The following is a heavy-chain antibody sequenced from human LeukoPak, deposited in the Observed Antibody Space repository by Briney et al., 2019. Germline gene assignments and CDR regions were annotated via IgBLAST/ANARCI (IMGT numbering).Heavy chain of an antibody. V-gene: IGHV4-34*01. J-gene: IGHJ6*02. CDR2: INHSGST. D-gene: IGHD3-16*02. Sequence: SETLSLTCAVYGGSFSGYYWSWIRQPPGEGLEWIGEINHSGSTNYNPSLKSRVTISVDTSKNQFSLKLSSVTAADTAVYYCATGRPLGELSFYYYYGMDVWGQGTTVTVSS. CDR1: GGSFSGYY. CDR3: ATGRPLGELSFYYYYGMDV.